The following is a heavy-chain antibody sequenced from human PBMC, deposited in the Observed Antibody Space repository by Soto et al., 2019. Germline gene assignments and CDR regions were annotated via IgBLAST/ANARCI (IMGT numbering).Heavy chain of an antibody. CDR1: GFTFSSYS. CDR2: ISSSSSYI. CDR3: ARSLTVTGDFDY. J-gene: IGHJ4*02. V-gene: IGHV3-21*01. Sequence: GESLKISCAASGFTFSSYSMNWVRQAPGKGLEWVSSISSSSSYIYYADSVKGRFTISRDNAKNSLYLQMNSLRAEDTAVYYCARSLTVTGDFDYWGQGTLVTVSS. D-gene: IGHD7-27*01.